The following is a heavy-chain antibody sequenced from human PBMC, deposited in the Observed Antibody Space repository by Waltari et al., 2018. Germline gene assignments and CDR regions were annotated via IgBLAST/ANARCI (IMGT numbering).Heavy chain of an antibody. CDR2: IYYSGST. J-gene: IGHJ6*03. V-gene: IGHV4-59*01. CDR3: ARGDNRGYYYMDV. D-gene: IGHD1-20*01. Sequence: QVQLQESGPGLVKPSETLSLTCTVSGGSISRYYWSGIRQPPGKGLEWIGYIYYSGSTNYNPSLKSRVTISVDTSKNQFSLKLSSVTAADTAVYYCARGDNRGYYYMDVWGKGTTVTVSS. CDR1: GGSISRYY.